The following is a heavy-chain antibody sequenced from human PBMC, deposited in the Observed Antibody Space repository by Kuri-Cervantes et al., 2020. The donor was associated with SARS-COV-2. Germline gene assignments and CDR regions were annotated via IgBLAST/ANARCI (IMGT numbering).Heavy chain of an antibody. J-gene: IGHJ6*01. V-gene: IGHV3-74*01. CDR2: INPDGSYT. CDR1: GFTFSGHW. Sequence: GESLKISCAASGFTFSGHWIHWVRQAPGKGLVWVSRINPDGSYTNNADSVKGRFTLSRDNSKNTLYLQMNSLRAEDTAVYYCARDVGIAAAGTVILYYGMDVWGQGNTV. D-gene: IGHD6-13*01. CDR3: ARDVGIAAAGTVILYYGMDV.